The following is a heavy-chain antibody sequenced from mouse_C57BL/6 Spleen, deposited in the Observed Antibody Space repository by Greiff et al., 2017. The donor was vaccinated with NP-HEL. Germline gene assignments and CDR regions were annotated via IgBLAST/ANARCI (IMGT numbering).Heavy chain of an antibody. CDR2: ISSGSSTI. D-gene: IGHD1-1*01. V-gene: IGHV5-17*01. Sequence: EVKLMESGGGLVKPGGSLKLSCAASGFTFSDYGMHWVRQAPEKGLEWVAYISSGSSTIYYADTVKGRFTISRDNAKNTLFLQLTSLRSEDTAMYYCAKGFLFYYGSSPYAMDYWGQGTSVTVSS. CDR1: GFTFSDYG. CDR3: AKGFLFYYGSSPYAMDY. J-gene: IGHJ4*01.